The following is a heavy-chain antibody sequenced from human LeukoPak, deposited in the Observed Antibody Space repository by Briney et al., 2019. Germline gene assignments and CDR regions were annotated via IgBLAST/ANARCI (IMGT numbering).Heavy chain of an antibody. V-gene: IGHV3-21*01. D-gene: IGHD3-22*01. CDR1: GFTFSSYS. Sequence: GGSLRLSCAASGFTFSSYSMNWVRQAPGKGLEWVSSISSSSSYIYYADSVKGRFTISRDNAKNSLYLQMNSLRAEDTAVYYCARDKLLYCYDSSGYYSNFGYWGQGTLVTVSS. CDR2: ISSSSSYI. J-gene: IGHJ4*02. CDR3: ARDKLLYCYDSSGYYSNFGY.